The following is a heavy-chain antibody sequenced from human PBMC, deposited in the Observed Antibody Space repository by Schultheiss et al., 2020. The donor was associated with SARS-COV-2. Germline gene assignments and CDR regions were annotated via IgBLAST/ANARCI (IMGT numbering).Heavy chain of an antibody. J-gene: IGHJ4*02. CDR3: ARAGLLHYYDSSGYYPFDY. CDR2: IYYSGST. V-gene: IGHV4-59*01. D-gene: IGHD3-22*01. CDR1: GGSISSYY. Sequence: SETLSLTCTVSGGSISSYYWSWILHPPGKGLEWIGYIYYSGSTNYNPSLKSRVTISVDTSKNQFSLGLSSVTAADTAVYYCARAGLLHYYDSSGYYPFDYWGQSDLVTVSS.